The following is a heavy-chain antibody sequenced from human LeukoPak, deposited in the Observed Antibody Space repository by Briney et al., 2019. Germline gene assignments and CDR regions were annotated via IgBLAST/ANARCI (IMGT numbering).Heavy chain of an antibody. CDR1: GFTFSSYA. V-gene: IGHV3-23*01. CDR3: ANSIFTAGTTYY. Sequence: GGSLRLSCAASGFTFSSYAMSWVRQAPGKGLEWVSVISGSGGSTYYADSVKGRFTISRDNSKNTLYLRMNSLRAEDTAVYYCANSIFTAGTTYYWGQGTLVTVSS. J-gene: IGHJ4*02. D-gene: IGHD1-1*01. CDR2: ISGSGGST.